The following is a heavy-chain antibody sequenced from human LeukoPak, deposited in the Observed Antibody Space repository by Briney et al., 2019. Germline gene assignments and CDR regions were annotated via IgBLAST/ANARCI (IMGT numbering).Heavy chain of an antibody. CDR1: GYTFTGYY. CDR3: AREPRPEYYYDSKPAGLYFDS. D-gene: IGHD3-22*01. CDR2: INPNSGGT. J-gene: IGHJ4*02. Sequence: SVKVSCMASGYTFTGYYMHWVGQAPAPGLEWMGWINPNSGGTNYAQKFQGRVTMTRDTSNATAYMELSRLRSDDTAVYYCAREPRPEYYYDSKPAGLYFDSWGEGNLVTVSS. V-gene: IGHV1-2*02.